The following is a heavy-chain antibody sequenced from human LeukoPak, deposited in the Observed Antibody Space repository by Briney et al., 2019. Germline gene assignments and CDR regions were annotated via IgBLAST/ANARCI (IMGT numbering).Heavy chain of an antibody. CDR1: GFTVSSNY. CDR3: ARDRTYYYDTSGYYGTPGAFDI. Sequence: GGSLRLSCAASGFTVSSNYMSWVRQAPGKGLEWVSLISCTVSAHNTDPVRGRFTISKDNSKNTLYLQMNSLRAEDTAVYYCARDRTYYYDTSGYYGTPGAFDIWGQGTMVTVCS. J-gene: IGHJ3*02. V-gene: IGHV3-53*01. D-gene: IGHD3-22*01. CDR2: ISCTVSA.